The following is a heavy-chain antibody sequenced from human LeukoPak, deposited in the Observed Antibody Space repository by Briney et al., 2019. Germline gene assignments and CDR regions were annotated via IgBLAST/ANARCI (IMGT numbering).Heavy chain of an antibody. Sequence: GGSLRLSCAASGFTFSSYWMSWVRQAPGKGLEWVANIKQDGSERYYVDSVKGRFTISRDNAKNSLYLQMNSLRAEDTAVYYCAREDDFWSGTTLHAFDIWGQGTMVTVSS. CDR2: IKQDGSER. D-gene: IGHD3-3*01. V-gene: IGHV3-7*03. CDR1: GFTFSSYW. J-gene: IGHJ3*02. CDR3: AREDDFWSGTTLHAFDI.